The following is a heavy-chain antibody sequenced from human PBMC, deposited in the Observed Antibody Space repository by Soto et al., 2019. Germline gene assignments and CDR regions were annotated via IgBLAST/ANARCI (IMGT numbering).Heavy chain of an antibody. CDR2: SYISGRT. Sequence: PSETLSLTCIVSGVSITNYGWSWIRQPAGKGLEWMWRSYISGRTNYNPSLKRRGTISADTSKNQFSLKLSSLTAADTAVYYCARDVSPVVFDIWGQGTMVTVSS. CDR3: ARDVSPVVFDI. D-gene: IGHD3-16*02. J-gene: IGHJ3*02. CDR1: GVSITNYG. V-gene: IGHV4-4*07.